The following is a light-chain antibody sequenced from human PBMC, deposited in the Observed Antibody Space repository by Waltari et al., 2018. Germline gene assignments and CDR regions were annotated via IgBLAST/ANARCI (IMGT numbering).Light chain of an antibody. J-gene: IGKJ4*01. Sequence: IVLTQSPDTLSLSPGQRATLSCRASQTINNNFLVWYQQKPGQAPRLPIHGASSRATGFPDRFSGSGSVTDFTLTISRLEPEDVAVYYCQQYDGSILTFGGGTKVEI. CDR2: GAS. CDR1: QTINNNF. CDR3: QQYDGSILT. V-gene: IGKV3-20*01.